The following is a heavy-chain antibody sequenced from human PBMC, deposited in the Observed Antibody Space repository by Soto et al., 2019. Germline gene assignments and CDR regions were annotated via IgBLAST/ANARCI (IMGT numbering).Heavy chain of an antibody. CDR1: GGSISNYY. Sequence: ETLSLTCPVSGGSISNYYCNWIRQPAGKGLEWIGRIDTSGSTNYNPSLKSRVTMSVDTSKQEFSLKLSSVTAADTALYYCARGGQDFWSGPFDYWGRGALVTVYS. CDR3: ARGGQDFWSGPFDY. D-gene: IGHD3-3*01. J-gene: IGHJ4*02. V-gene: IGHV4-4*07. CDR2: IDTSGST.